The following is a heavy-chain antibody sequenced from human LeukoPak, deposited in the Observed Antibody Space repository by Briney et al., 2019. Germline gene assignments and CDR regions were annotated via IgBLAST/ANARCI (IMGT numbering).Heavy chain of an antibody. D-gene: IGHD2-15*01. Sequence: ASVTVSCKASGYTFTGYYMHWVRQAPGQGLEWMGWINPNSGGTNYAQKFQGRVTMTRDTSISTAYMELSRLRSDDTAVYYCARDAGYSGAFDIWGQGTMVTVSA. CDR2: INPNSGGT. CDR1: GYTFTGYY. J-gene: IGHJ3*02. V-gene: IGHV1-2*02. CDR3: ARDAGYSGAFDI.